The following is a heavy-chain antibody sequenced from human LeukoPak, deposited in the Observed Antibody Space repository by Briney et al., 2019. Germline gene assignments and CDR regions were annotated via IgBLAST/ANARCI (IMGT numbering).Heavy chain of an antibody. J-gene: IGHJ5*02. Sequence: QTGGSLRLSCAASGFTFSGSAMSWVRQAPGEGLEWVSLISYSGANSYYTDSVRGRFTISRDNSKDTLFLKMNSLRAEDTAVYYCARVYNWNDYWFDPWGQGTLVTVSS. D-gene: IGHD1-20*01. CDR1: GFTFSGSA. V-gene: IGHV3-23*01. CDR3: ARVYNWNDYWFDP. CDR2: ISYSGANS.